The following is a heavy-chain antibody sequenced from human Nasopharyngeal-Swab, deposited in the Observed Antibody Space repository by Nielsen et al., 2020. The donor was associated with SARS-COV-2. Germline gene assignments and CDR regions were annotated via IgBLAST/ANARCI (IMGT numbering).Heavy chain of an antibody. Sequence: WVRQAPGHGLEWMGWINTNTGNPTYAQGFTGRFVFSLDTSVSTAYLQISSLKAEDTAVYYCARGGVAGTGYGMDVWGQGTTVTVSS. D-gene: IGHD6-19*01. CDR3: ARGGVAGTGYGMDV. V-gene: IGHV7-4-1*02. CDR2: INTNTGNP. J-gene: IGHJ6*02.